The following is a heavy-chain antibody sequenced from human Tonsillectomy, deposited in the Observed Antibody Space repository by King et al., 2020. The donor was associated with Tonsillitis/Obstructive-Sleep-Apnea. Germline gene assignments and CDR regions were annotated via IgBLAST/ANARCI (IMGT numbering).Heavy chain of an antibody. CDR2: IYPGDSDT. D-gene: IGHD1-26*01. J-gene: IGHJ6*03. CDR1: GYSFTTYW. CDR3: ARHEVMGVCENSYDLDV. V-gene: IGHV5-51*01. Sequence: QLVQSGAEVKKPGESLKISCKGSGYSFTTYWIGWVRQMPGKGLEWMGIIYPGDSDTIYSPSFQDQVTISADESISAAYLQWSSLKASDTAMYYWARHEVMGVCENSYDLDVWGNGTTVTVSS.